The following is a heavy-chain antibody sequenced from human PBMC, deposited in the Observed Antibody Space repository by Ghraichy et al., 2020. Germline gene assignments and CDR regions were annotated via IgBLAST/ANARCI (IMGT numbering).Heavy chain of an antibody. J-gene: IGHJ1*01. CDR1: AYSVSDDYY. Sequence: SQTLSLTCTVSAYSVSDDYYWAWIRQPPGQGLEWIGRFYHSGNTYYNPSLESRVTISVDTSKNQFSLKLNSVTAADTAVYYCARSSPYCTGISCYEYFQHWGQGTLVTVSS. CDR3: ARSSPYCTGISCYEYFQH. CDR2: FYHSGNT. V-gene: IGHV4-38-2*02. D-gene: IGHD2-2*01.